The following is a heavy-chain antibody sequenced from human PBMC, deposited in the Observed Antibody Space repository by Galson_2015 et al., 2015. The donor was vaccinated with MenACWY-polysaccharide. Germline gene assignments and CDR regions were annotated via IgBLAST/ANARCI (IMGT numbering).Heavy chain of an antibody. D-gene: IGHD3-10*01. CDR3: ARGHYYGSGSYYTNYYYYYMDV. CDR2: IIPIFGTA. Sequence: SVKVSCKASGGTFSSYAISWVRQAPGQGLERMGGIIPIFGTANYAQKFQGRVTITADESTSTAYMELSSLRSEDTAVYYCARGHYYGSGSYYTNYYYYYMDVWGKGTTVTVSS. CDR1: GGTFSSYA. V-gene: IGHV1-69*13. J-gene: IGHJ6*03.